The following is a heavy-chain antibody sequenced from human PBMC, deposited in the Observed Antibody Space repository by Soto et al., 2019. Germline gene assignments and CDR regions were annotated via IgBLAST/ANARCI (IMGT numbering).Heavy chain of an antibody. CDR3: AHRIAAPGRTLDY. J-gene: IGHJ4*02. V-gene: IGHV2-5*01. D-gene: IGHD6-13*01. Sequence: QITLKESGPPLVRPTQTLTLTCTVSGFSLRTDAVGVAWIRQSPGKALEWLGIIYWNGEKRYKSSLQTTLTITRDTSKNQVVLTMTDMAPLDTATYFCAHRIAAPGRTLDYWGQGVLVTVSS. CDR2: IYWNGEK. CDR1: GFSLRTDAVG.